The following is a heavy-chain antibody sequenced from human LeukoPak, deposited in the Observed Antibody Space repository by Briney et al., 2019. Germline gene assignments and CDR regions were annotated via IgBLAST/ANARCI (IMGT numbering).Heavy chain of an antibody. CDR2: ISYDGSNK. CDR3: ASDPGYRTLEYYFDY. Sequence: QTGGSLRLSCAASGFTFSSYAMHWVRQAPGKGLEWVAVISYDGSNKYYADSVKGRFTISRDNSKNTLYLQMNSLRAEDTAVYYCASDPGYRTLEYYFDYWGQGTLVTVSS. J-gene: IGHJ4*02. CDR1: GFTFSSYA. D-gene: IGHD1-14*01. V-gene: IGHV3-30*04.